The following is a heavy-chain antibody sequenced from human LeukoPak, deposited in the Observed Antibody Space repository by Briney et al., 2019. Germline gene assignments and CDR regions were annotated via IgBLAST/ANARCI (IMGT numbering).Heavy chain of an antibody. V-gene: IGHV5-51*01. CDR3: ARSYYDSSGYYYVPLGSFDY. Sequence: GESLKISCKGSGYSFTNYWIGWVGQMPGKGLEWMGIIYPGDSDTRYSPSFQGQVTISADKSISTAYLQWSSLKASDTAMYYCARSYYDSSGYYYVPLGSFDYWGEGILVTVSS. J-gene: IGHJ4*02. D-gene: IGHD3-22*01. CDR1: GYSFTNYW. CDR2: IYPGDSDT.